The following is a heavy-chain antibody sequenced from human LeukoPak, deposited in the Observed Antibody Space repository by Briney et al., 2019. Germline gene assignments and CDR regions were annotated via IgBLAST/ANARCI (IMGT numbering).Heavy chain of an antibody. V-gene: IGHV1-18*01. J-gene: IGHJ6*03. CDR3: ARSLRYLWYYMDV. D-gene: IGHD3-9*01. Sequence: ASVKVSCKASGYTFTSYGISWGRQAPGQGLEGMGWISAYNGNTNNAQKLQGRVTMTTDTSTSTAYMELRSMRSDDTAVYYCARSLRYLWYYMDVWGKGTTVTVSS. CDR2: ISAYNGNT. CDR1: GYTFTSYG.